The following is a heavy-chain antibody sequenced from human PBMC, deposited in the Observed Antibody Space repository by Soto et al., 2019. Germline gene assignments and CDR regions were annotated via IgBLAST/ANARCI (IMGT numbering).Heavy chain of an antibody. J-gene: IGHJ4*02. CDR3: ARVYVDIVATTTNDY. D-gene: IGHD5-12*01. CDR2: ISAYNGNT. V-gene: IGHV1-18*01. Sequence: ASVKVSCKASGYTFPSYGISWVRQAPGQGLEWMGWISAYNGNTNYAQKLQGRVTMTTDTSTSTAYMELRSLRSDDTAVYYCARVYVDIVATTTNDYWGQGTLVTVSS. CDR1: GYTFPSYG.